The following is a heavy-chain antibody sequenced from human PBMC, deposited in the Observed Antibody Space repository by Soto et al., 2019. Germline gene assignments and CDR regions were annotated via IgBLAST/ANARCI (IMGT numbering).Heavy chain of an antibody. J-gene: IGHJ3*01. CDR1: GFSLSSPGVR. CDR3: AHKAPFPASRDPFDG. Sequence: QITLKESGPTLVKPTQTLTLTCTFSGFSLSSPGVRVGWIRQPPGKALEWLALIYWDDDKLYSPSLRSRLTVTRAASNSHAVLRMTNMGTADTATYSCAHKAPFPASRDPFDGWGKGRMVSVSS. D-gene: IGHD2-15*01. CDR2: IYWDDDK. V-gene: IGHV2-5*02.